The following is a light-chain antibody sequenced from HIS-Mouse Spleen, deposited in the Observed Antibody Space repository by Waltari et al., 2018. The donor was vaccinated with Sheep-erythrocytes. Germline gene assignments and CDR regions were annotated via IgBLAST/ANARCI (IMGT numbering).Light chain of an antibody. CDR2: DVN. CDR3: CSYAGSYNHV. V-gene: IGLV2-11*01. Sequence: QSSLTQPRSVSGSPGQSVTISCTGTSSDVGGYNYVSWYQQHPGKAPKLMIYDVNKRPSGVPDRFSGSKSGNPASLTIYGLQAEDEADYYCCSYAGSYNHVFATGTKVTVL. J-gene: IGLJ1*01. CDR1: SSDVGGYNY.